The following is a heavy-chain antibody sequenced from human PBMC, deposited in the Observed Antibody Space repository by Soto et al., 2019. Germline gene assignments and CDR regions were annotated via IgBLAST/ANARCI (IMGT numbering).Heavy chain of an antibody. CDR2: INHSGST. Sequence: PSETLSLTCAVYGGSFSGYYWSWIRQPPGKGLEWIGEINHSGSTNYNPSLKSRVTISVDTSKNQFSLKLSSVTAADTAVYYCATYGSGSYNFYYWGQGTLVTVS. J-gene: IGHJ4*02. D-gene: IGHD3-10*01. V-gene: IGHV4-34*01. CDR3: ATYGSGSYNFYY. CDR1: GGSFSGYY.